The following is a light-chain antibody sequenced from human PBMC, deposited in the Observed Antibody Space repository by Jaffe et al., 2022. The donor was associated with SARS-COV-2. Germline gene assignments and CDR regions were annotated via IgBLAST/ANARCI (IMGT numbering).Light chain of an antibody. J-gene: IGKJ2*01. CDR2: AAS. Sequence: DIQMTQSPSSLSASVGDRVTITCRASQNISRYLNWYQQKPGQAPSLLIYAASSLQSGVPSRFSGGGSGTDFTLTFKSLQREDFATYYCQQSYITPPYTFGQGTKLEI. CDR3: QQSYITPPYT. V-gene: IGKV1-39*01. CDR1: QNISRY.